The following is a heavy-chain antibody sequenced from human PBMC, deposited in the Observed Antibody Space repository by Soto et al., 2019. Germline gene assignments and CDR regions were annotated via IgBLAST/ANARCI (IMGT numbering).Heavy chain of an antibody. V-gene: IGHV5-51*01. Sequence: PGESLKISCKGSGYTFTSYWIAWVRQMPGKGLEWMGIIYPGDSDTRYSPSFQGQVSISADKSISTAYLQWSSLKASDTAMYYCARQDGSALYYFDYWGQGTLVTVSS. D-gene: IGHD6-19*01. J-gene: IGHJ4*02. CDR3: ARQDGSALYYFDY. CDR2: IYPGDSDT. CDR1: GYTFTSYW.